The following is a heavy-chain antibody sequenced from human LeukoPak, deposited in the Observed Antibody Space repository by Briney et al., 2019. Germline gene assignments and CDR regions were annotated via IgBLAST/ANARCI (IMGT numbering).Heavy chain of an antibody. CDR2: ISSSSRTI. D-gene: IGHD2-2*01. CDR3: ASTYCSSTSCYSSRWFDP. Sequence: SGGSLRLSCAASGFTFSSYSMNWVRQAPGKGLEWVSYISSSSRTIYYADSVKGRFTISRDNAKNSLYLQMNSLRAEDTAVYYCASTYCSSTSCYSSRWFDPWGQGTLVTVSS. V-gene: IGHV3-48*04. J-gene: IGHJ5*02. CDR1: GFTFSSYS.